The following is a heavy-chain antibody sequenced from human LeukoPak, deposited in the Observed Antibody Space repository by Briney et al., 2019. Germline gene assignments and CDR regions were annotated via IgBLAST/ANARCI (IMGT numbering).Heavy chain of an antibody. CDR3: ARGTPPDYDYVWGSYRYNADAFDI. D-gene: IGHD3-16*02. J-gene: IGHJ3*02. CDR2: INHSGST. CDR1: GGSISGSY. Sequence: SETLSLTCTVSGGSISGSYWSWIRQPPGKGLEWIGEINHSGSTNYNPSLKSRVTISVDTSKNQFSLKLSSVTAADTAVYYCARGTPPDYDYVWGSYRYNADAFDIWGQGTMVTVSS. V-gene: IGHV4-34*01.